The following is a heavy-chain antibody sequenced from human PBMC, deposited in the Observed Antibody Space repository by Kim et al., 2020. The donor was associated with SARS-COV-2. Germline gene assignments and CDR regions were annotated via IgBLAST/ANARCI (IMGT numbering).Heavy chain of an antibody. Sequence: GGSLRLSCSASGFTFSDYAIHWVRRAPGMGLQYVSATTRDGGGSFDADSVKDRFSIFRDNSNTTLFLQMSGLSIEDTAIYYCVRYGRNYGSVHWCQGTLV. CDR3: VRYGRNYGSVH. D-gene: IGHD1-7*01. V-gene: IGHV3-64D*06. J-gene: IGHJ5*02. CDR1: GFTFSDYA. CDR2: TTRDGGGS.